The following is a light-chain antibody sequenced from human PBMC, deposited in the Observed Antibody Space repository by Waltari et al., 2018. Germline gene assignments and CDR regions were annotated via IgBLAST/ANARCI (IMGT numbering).Light chain of an antibody. CDR3: MQATHFPRT. V-gene: IGKV2-24*01. CDR2: KSS. J-gene: IGKJ1*01. CDR1: ESLVHSDGNIY. Sequence: DAVLTQNPLSSPVTLGQSASISCRSSESLVHSDGNIYFKWLHQRPGQPPRLLIYKSSTRFSGVPDRFSGRGAGTDFTLDISRVEAEDVGIYYCMQATHFPRTFGQGTKVEIQ.